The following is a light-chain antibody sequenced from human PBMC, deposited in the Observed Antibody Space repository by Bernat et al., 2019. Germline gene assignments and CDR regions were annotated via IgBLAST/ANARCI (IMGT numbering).Light chain of an antibody. J-gene: IGLJ2*01. V-gene: IGLV1-40*01. CDR3: QSYDRSLSAAV. CDR2: GST. CDR1: SSNIGAGFD. Sequence: QSVLTQPPSVSGAPGQRVTISCTGSSSNIGAGFDVHWYQQLPGTAPKLLIYGSTNRPSGVPDRFSASKSGTSPSLAITGLQAEDEADYYCQSYDRSLSAAVFGGGTKLTVL.